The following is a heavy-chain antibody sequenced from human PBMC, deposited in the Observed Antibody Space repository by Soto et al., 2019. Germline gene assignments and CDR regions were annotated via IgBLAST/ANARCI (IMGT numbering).Heavy chain of an antibody. D-gene: IGHD3-3*01. Sequence: ASVKVSCKASGYTFTSYDINWVRQATGQGLEWMGWMNPNSGNTGYAQKFQGRVTMTRNTSISTAYMELSSLRSEDTAVYYCARQLLTGIFGPDYGMDVWGQGTTVTVSS. CDR2: MNPNSGNT. CDR3: ARQLLTGIFGPDYGMDV. V-gene: IGHV1-8*01. CDR1: GYTFTSYD. J-gene: IGHJ6*02.